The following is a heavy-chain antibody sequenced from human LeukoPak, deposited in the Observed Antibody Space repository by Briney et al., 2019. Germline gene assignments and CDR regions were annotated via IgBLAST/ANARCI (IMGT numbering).Heavy chain of an antibody. J-gene: IGHJ4*02. Sequence: SETLSLTCTVSGGSIGPNYCSWIRQPPGKGLEWIGYIYYSGSTNYNPSLKSRVTVSADTSKNQFSLKLTSVTAADTAVYYCARGGTTLDIVVVPAVYDYWGQGTLVTVSS. CDR2: IYYSGST. CDR1: GGSIGPNY. D-gene: IGHD2-2*01. V-gene: IGHV4-59*01. CDR3: ARGGTTLDIVVVPAVYDY.